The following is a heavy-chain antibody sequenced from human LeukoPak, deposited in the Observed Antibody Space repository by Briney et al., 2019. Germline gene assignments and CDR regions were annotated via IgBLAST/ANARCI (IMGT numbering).Heavy chain of an antibody. CDR1: GYTFTGYY. Sequence: ASVKVSCKASGYTFTGYYMHWVRQAPGQGLEWMGWINPNSGGTNYVQKFQGRVTMTRDTSISTAYMELSRLRSDDTAVYYCARDPKLAAAGTGDAFDIWGQGTVVTVSS. V-gene: IGHV1-2*02. CDR2: INPNSGGT. J-gene: IGHJ3*02. CDR3: ARDPKLAAAGTGDAFDI. D-gene: IGHD6-13*01.